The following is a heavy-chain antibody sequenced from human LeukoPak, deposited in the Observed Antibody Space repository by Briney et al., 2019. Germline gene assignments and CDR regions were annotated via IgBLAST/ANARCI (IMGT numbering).Heavy chain of an antibody. CDR3: AKDPLYSNYVDY. J-gene: IGHJ4*02. V-gene: IGHV3-30*18. D-gene: IGHD4-11*01. CDR2: ISSDGSNK. CDR1: GFTFSNYN. Sequence: GRSLRLSCAASGFTFSNYNMHWVRQAPAKGLEWVAIISSDGSNKYYADSVKGRFTISRDNSKNTLYLQMNSLRAEDTAVYYCAKDPLYSNYVDYWGQGTLVTVSS.